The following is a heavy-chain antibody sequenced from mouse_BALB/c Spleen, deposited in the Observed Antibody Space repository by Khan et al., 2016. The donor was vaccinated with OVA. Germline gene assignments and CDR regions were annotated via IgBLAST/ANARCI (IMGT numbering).Heavy chain of an antibody. V-gene: IGHV2-9*02. Sequence: QVQLKESGPGLVAPSQSLSITCTVYGYSLTRYGVHWVRQPPGKGLEWLGLIWAGGSTNYNWALMSRLSISIDNSKSLVFLIMNRLQTADPALYYCARSKYSARYWGQGTTLTVSS. J-gene: IGHJ2*01. CDR3: ARSKYSARY. D-gene: IGHD3-3*01. CDR1: GYSLTRYG. CDR2: IWAGGST.